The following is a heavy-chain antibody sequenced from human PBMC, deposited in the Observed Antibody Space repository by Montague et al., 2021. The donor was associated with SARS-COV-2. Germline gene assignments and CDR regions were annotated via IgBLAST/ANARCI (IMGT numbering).Heavy chain of an antibody. D-gene: IGHD3-16*01. V-gene: IGHV6-1*01. CDR2: IQHGNKWFD. Sequence: CAISGDSVSGDRGCSEWLRQAPPSPHECVGRIQHGNKWFDHYEVSMKGRISIKADTSKNQFSLQLDSVTPEDTAVYYCARGDGLGPYTGYAFDIWGQGTPVTVSS. CDR1: GDSVSGDRGC. CDR3: ARGDGLGPYTGYAFDI. J-gene: IGHJ3*02.